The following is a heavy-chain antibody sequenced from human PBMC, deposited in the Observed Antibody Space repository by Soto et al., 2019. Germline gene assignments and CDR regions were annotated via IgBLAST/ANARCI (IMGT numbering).Heavy chain of an antibody. CDR1: GGSISSSSYY. V-gene: IGHV4-39*01. D-gene: IGHD3-10*01. CDR2: LYYSGCT. J-gene: IGHJ6*02. CDR3: ARHSDYYGMDV. Sequence: QLQLQESGPGLVKPSETLSLTCTVSGGSISSSSYYWGWIRQPPGKGLEWIGSLYYSGCTYYNPSRKRRVTISVDTSKNQSSLKLSSVTAADTALYYCARHSDYYGMDVWGQGTTVTVSS.